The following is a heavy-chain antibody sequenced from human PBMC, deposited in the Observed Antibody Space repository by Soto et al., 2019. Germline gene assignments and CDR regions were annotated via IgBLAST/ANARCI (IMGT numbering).Heavy chain of an antibody. CDR1: GGSISSYY. V-gene: IGHV4-59*01. Sequence: SETLSLTCTVSGGSISSYYWSWIRQPPGKGLEWIGYIYYSGSTNYNPSLKSRVTISVDTSKNQFSLKLSSVTAADTAVYYCARAVLHCSSTSCYLDEGINWLDPCGQGPLVTVYS. CDR2: IYYSGST. D-gene: IGHD2-2*01. CDR3: ARAVLHCSSTSCYLDEGINWLDP. J-gene: IGHJ5*02.